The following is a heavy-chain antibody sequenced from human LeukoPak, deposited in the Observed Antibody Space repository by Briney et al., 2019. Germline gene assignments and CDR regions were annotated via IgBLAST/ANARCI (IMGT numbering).Heavy chain of an antibody. Sequence: GGSLRLSCAASGFTFSSYAMGWVRQGPGKGLEWVSAISGSGGFSTYYADSVKGRFTISRDNSKNTLYLQMNSLRAEDTAVYYCAKGNLRGPPPNIDYWGQGTLVTVSS. CDR1: GFTFSSYA. CDR2: ISGSGGFST. V-gene: IGHV3-23*01. J-gene: IGHJ4*02. D-gene: IGHD5/OR15-5a*01. CDR3: AKGNLRGPPPNIDY.